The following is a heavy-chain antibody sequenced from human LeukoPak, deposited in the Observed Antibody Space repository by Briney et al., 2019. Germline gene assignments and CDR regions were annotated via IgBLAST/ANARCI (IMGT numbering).Heavy chain of an antibody. CDR1: GYTFTSYG. CDR3: ARDASNWSAFDS. J-gene: IGHJ4*02. CDR2: IHPNSGVT. Sequence: EASVKVSCKASGYTFTSYGISWIRQAAGQGLEWVGRIHPNSGVTQFAGKFQGRVTMSRDTSISTAFMDLTSLTSDDTAVYYCARDASNWSAFDSWGQGTLVIVSS. V-gene: IGHV1-2*06. D-gene: IGHD2-15*01.